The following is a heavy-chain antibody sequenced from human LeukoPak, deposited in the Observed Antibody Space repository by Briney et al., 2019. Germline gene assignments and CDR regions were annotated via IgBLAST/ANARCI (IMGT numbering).Heavy chain of an antibody. CDR3: ARDLYGSGRFFDY. CDR1: GFTFSSYS. V-gene: IGHV3-21*01. CDR2: ISSSSSYI. J-gene: IGHJ4*02. Sequence: PGASLRLSCAASGFTFSSYSMNWVRQAPGKGLEWVSSISSSSSYIYYADYVKGRFTISRDNVENSLYLQMNSLRAEDTAVYYCARDLYGSGRFFDYWGQGTLVTVSS. D-gene: IGHD3-10*01.